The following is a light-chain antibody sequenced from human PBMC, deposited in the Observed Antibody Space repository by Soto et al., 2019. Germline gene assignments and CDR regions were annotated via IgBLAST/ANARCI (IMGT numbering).Light chain of an antibody. CDR3: SSYTTSSTRV. Sequence: QSVLTQPASVSGSPGQSIAISCSGSSSDLGIYNYASWYQRHPGKVPKLIIFEVTNRPSGVSNRFSGSKSGNTASLTISGLQAEDEADYYCSSYTTSSTRVFGTGTKVTVL. J-gene: IGLJ1*01. CDR1: SSDLGIYNY. V-gene: IGLV2-14*01. CDR2: EVT.